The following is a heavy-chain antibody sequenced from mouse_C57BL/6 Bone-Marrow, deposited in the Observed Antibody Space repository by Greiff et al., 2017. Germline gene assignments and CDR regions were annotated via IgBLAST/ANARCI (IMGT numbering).Heavy chain of an antibody. CDR2: INPYNGGT. CDR3: ASPITTVVAFDY. Sequence: VQLQQSGPVLVKPGASVKMSCKASGYTFTDYYMNWVKQSHGKSLEWIGVINPYNGGTSYNQKFKGKATLTVDKSSSTAYLELNSLTSEDSAVYYCASPITTVVAFDYWVQGSTIPFYS. J-gene: IGHJ2*01. D-gene: IGHD1-1*01. V-gene: IGHV1-19*01. CDR1: GYTFTDYY.